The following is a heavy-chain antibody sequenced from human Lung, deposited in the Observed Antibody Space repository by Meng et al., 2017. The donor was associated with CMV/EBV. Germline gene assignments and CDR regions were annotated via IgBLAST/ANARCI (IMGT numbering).Heavy chain of an antibody. D-gene: IGHD6-13*01. CDR1: GFTFSTYS. CDR3: ARSDAYRSSWYGDY. J-gene: IGHJ4*02. CDR2: ISSSSSYI. Sequence: GESLKISCAASGFTFSTYSMNWVRQAPGKGLEWVSSISSSSSYIYYVDSVKGRFTISRDNAKNSLYLQMNSLRAEDTAVYYCARSDAYRSSWYGDYWGQGTLVTVS. V-gene: IGHV3-21*01.